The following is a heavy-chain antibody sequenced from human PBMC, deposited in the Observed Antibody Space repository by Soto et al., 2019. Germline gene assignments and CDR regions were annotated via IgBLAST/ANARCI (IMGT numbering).Heavy chain of an antibody. CDR1: GGSINSSY. V-gene: IGHV4-59*01. CDR2: MYYIGST. J-gene: IGHJ6*02. CDR3: AKERSPGGGTYYYAMDV. D-gene: IGHD3-16*01. Sequence: QVQLQESGPGLVKPSETLSLTCTVSGGSINSSYWSWIRQPPGKGLEWIGYMYYIGSTNYNPSLNSRVTISVDTANNQFSLKLSSVTAADTAVYYCAKERSPGGGTYYYAMDVCGQGTTVTVSS.